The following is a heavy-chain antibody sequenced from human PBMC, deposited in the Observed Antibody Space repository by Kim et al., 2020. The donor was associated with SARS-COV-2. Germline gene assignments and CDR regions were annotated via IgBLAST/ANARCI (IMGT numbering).Heavy chain of an antibody. CDR2: AYSSSRM. D-gene: IGHD3-10*01. Sequence: GGSLRLSCAASGFTASSQYMSWVRQAPGKGLEWVSIAYSSSRMFYADSVKGRFTISGDSSRNTVYLQMNSLIADDTAAYYCALVRVTNKQSLGRGVLHA. CDR3: ALVRVTNKQSLGRGVLHA. J-gene: IGHJ3*01. CDR1: GFTASSQY. V-gene: IGHV3-53*01.